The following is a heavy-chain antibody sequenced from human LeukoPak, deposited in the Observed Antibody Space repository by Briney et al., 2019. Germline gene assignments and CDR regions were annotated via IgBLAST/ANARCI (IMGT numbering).Heavy chain of an antibody. CDR1: GYTLTELS. Sequence: ASVKVSCKVSGYTLTELSMHWVRQAPGKGLEWMGGFDPEDGGTIYAQKFQGRVTMTEDTSTDTAYMELSSLRSEDTAVYYCATGYSSGWYIDYWSQGTLVTVSS. V-gene: IGHV1-24*01. CDR3: ATGYSSGWYIDY. D-gene: IGHD6-19*01. J-gene: IGHJ4*02. CDR2: FDPEDGGT.